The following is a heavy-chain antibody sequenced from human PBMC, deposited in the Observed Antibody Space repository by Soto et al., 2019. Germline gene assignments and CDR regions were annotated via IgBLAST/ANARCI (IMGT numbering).Heavy chain of an antibody. J-gene: IGHJ4*02. Sequence: GGSLRLSCAASGFTVSSNYMSWVRQAPGKGLEWVSVIYSGGSTYYADSVKGRFTISRDNSKNTLYLQMNSLRADDTAVYYCARAITGTTAFDYWGQGTLVTVS. CDR2: IYSGGST. CDR1: GFTVSSNY. D-gene: IGHD1-20*01. CDR3: ARAITGTTAFDY. V-gene: IGHV3-53*01.